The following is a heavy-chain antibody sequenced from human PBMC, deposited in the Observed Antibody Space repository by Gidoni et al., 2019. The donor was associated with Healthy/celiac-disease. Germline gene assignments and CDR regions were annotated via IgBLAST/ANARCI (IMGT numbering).Heavy chain of an antibody. CDR1: GFTFSSSW. J-gene: IGHJ6*02. CDR3: ARDLNFWSGYLYGMDV. D-gene: IGHD3-3*01. V-gene: IGHV3-7*01. Sequence: EVQLVESGGGLVQPGGSLRLSCAASGFTFSSSWMSWVRQAPGKGLEWVANIKQDGSEKYYVDSVKGRFTISRDNAKNSLYLQMNSLRAEDTAVYYCARDLNFWSGYLYGMDVWGQGTTVTVSS. CDR2: IKQDGSEK.